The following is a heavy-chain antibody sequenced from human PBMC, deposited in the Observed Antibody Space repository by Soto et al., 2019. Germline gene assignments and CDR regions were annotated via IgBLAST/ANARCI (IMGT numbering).Heavy chain of an antibody. CDR3: ARVNGYSYENWFDP. CDR1: XXXXXSYX. CDR2: ISAYNGNT. Sequence: QVQLVQSGAEVKKPGASVKVSXXXXXXXXXSYXISXVRQAXGXGLEWMGWISAYNGNTNYAQKLQGRVTMTTDTSTSTAYMELRSLRSDDTAVYYCARVNGYSYENWFDPWGQGTLVTVSS. J-gene: IGHJ5*02. D-gene: IGHD5-18*01. V-gene: IGHV1-18*01.